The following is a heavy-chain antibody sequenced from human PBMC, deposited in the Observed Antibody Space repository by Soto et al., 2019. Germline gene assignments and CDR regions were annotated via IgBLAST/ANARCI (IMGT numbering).Heavy chain of an antibody. CDR2: VNPGSGYK. CDR1: GYTFPGYD. CDR3: ARADPRCYYMDV. J-gene: IGHJ6*03. Sequence: QVQLVQSGAEVKKPGASVKVSCKASGYTFPGYDITWVRQATGQGLEWMGWVNPGSGYKGCAQKFQGRVTMTRNISIRTVYIELSSLTSADTAVYYCARADPRCYYMDVWGKGTTVTVSS. V-gene: IGHV1-8*01.